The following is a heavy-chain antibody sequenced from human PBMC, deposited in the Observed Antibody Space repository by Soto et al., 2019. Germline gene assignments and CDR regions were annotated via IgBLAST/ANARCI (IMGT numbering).Heavy chain of an antibody. CDR2: IGAYNGNT. CDR1: GYAFTSYG. D-gene: IGHD1-1*01. CDR3: ARSNIINWRTRWFDP. J-gene: IGHJ5*02. Sequence: SVKVSCKASGYAFTSYGISWVRQAPGQGLEWMGWIGAYNGNTNYAQKLQGRVTMTTDTSTSTAYMELRSLRSDDTAVYYCARSNIINWRTRWFDPWGQGNLVTVSS. V-gene: IGHV1-18*04.